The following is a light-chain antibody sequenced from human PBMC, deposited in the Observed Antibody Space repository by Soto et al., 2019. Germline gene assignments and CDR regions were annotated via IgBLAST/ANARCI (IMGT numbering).Light chain of an antibody. Sequence: QSVLTQPPSASGTPWQRVTISCSGSSSNIGRNTVDWYQHLPGTAPKLLICSNDQRPSGVPDRFSGSKSGTSASLAISGLQSEDEADYYCAAWDDSLNGLVFGTGTKVTVL. CDR3: AAWDDSLNGLV. CDR1: SSNIGRNT. V-gene: IGLV1-44*01. J-gene: IGLJ1*01. CDR2: SND.